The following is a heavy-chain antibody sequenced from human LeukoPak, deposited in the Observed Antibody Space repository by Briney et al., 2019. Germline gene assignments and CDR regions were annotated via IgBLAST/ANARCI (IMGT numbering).Heavy chain of an antibody. D-gene: IGHD6-13*01. CDR2: INHSGST. V-gene: IGHV4-34*01. J-gene: IGHJ4*02. CDR3: ARGVYIAAAQYGY. Sequence: SETLSLTCAVYGGSFSGFYWSWIRQPPGKGLEWIGEINHSGSTNDNPSLKSRVTISVDTSKNQFSLNLSSVTAADTAVYYCARGVYIAAAQYGYWGQGTLVTVSS. CDR1: GGSFSGFY.